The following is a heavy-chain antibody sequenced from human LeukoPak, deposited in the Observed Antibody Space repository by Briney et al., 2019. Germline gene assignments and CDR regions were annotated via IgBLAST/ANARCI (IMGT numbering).Heavy chain of an antibody. D-gene: IGHD1-1*01. CDR2: INPSGGST. CDR3: ARGTTDAY. V-gene: IGHV1-46*01. J-gene: IGHJ4*02. Sequence: ASVKVSCKASGYTFTSYYIDWVRQAPGQGLEWMGVINPSGGSTRYAQKFQGRVTMTGDPPTRTVYMELSSLTSDDTAVYCCARGTTDAYWGQGTPVTVSS. CDR1: GYTFTSYY.